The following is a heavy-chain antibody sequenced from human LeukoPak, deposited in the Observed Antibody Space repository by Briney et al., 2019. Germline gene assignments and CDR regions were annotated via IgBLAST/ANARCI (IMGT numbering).Heavy chain of an antibody. CDR2: IYHSGST. CDR3: ARGLYDFWSGYYRS. V-gene: IGHV4-38-2*01. D-gene: IGHD3-3*01. CDR1: GYSISSGYY. Sequence: SETLSLTCAVSGYSISSGYYWGWIRQPPGKGLEWIGSIYHSGSTYYNPSLKSRVTISVDTSKNQFSLKLSSVTAADTAVYYCARGLYDFWSGYYRSWGQGTLVTVSS. J-gene: IGHJ5*02.